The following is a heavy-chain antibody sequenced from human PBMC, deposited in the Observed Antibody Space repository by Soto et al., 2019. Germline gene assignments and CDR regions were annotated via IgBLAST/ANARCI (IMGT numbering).Heavy chain of an antibody. Sequence: ASVKVSCKTSGLTFSSSAVQWVRQARGQRLEWIGWIVVGSGSTKYAQKFQERVTITRDMSTSTAYMELSSLRSEDTAVYYCAAPPNRDAYNYGYWGQGTLVTVSS. D-gene: IGHD5-12*01. V-gene: IGHV1-58*01. CDR2: IVVGSGST. J-gene: IGHJ4*02. CDR3: AAPPNRDAYNYGY. CDR1: GLTFSSSA.